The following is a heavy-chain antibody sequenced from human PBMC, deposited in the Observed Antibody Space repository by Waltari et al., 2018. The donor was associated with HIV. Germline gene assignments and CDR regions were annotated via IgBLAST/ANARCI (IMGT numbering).Heavy chain of an antibody. CDR2: MGGCNGDT. D-gene: IGHD2-15*01. V-gene: IGHV1-2*02. CDR3: ARETYSRGKKFDR. CDR1: GYLFNYYQ. J-gene: IGHJ4*02. Sequence: QVQLIQSGAEVKKPGVSVRVSCKASGYLFNYYQMNWARQAPGQGLEWLGRMGGCNGDTMYAQKFQGRVTLTRDTSLNTAYMDLSGLRPDDTAVYYCARETYSRGKKFDRWGQGTLVTVSS.